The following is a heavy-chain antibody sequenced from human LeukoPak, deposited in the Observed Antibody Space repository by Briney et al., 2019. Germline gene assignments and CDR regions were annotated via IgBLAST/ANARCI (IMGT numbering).Heavy chain of an antibody. D-gene: IGHD5-24*01. J-gene: IGHJ6*03. CDR3: ATTRGSYYYYMDV. CDR2: IIPIFGTA. Sequence: SVKVSCKASGGTFSSYAISWVRQAPGQGLEWMGRIIPIFGTANYAQKFQGRVTFTTDESTRTAYMELSSLRSEDTAVYYCATTRGSYYYYMDVWGKGTTVTVSS. V-gene: IGHV1-69*05. CDR1: GGTFSSYA.